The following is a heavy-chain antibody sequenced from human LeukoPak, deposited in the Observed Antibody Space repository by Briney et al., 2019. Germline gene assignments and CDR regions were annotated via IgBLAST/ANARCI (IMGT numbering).Heavy chain of an antibody. CDR3: ARDRDCASDY. J-gene: IGHJ4*02. D-gene: IGHD2-21*02. V-gene: IGHV3-48*01. Sequence: PGGSLRLSCAASGFTFSTYNMNWHRQAPGKGLEWVSYISPSGDNEYYADSVKGRFTVSRDNARNSLFLQMNSLRVEDTAVYYCARDRDCASDYWGQGTLVTVSS. CDR2: ISPSGDNE. CDR1: GFTFSTYN.